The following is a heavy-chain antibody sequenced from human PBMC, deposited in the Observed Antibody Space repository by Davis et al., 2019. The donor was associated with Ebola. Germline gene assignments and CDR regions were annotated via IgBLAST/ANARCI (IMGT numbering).Heavy chain of an antibody. CDR2: IRSKANSYAT. CDR1: GFTFSGSA. J-gene: IGHJ4*02. D-gene: IGHD3-16*02. V-gene: IGHV3-73*01. CDR3: TTDPPWGSYRYSDY. Sequence: GGSLRLSCAASGFTFSGSAMHWVRQASGKGLEWVGRIRSKANSYATAYAASVKGRFTISRDDSKNTAYLQMNSLKTEDTAVYYCTTDPPWGSYRYSDYWGQGTLVTVSS.